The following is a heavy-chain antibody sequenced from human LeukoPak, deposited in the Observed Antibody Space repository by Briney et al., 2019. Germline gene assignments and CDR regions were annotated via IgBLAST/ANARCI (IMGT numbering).Heavy chain of an antibody. CDR3: ARELTGTRDY. J-gene: IGHJ4*02. CDR2: ISSSGSTI. V-gene: IGHV3-48*03. D-gene: IGHD1-20*01. CDR1: GFTFSSYE. Sequence: GGSLRLSCAASGFTFSSYEMNWVRQAPGKGLEWVSYISSSGSTIYYADSVKGRFTISRDNAKNSLYLQMNSLRAEDTAVYYCARELTGTRDYWGQGTLVTVSS.